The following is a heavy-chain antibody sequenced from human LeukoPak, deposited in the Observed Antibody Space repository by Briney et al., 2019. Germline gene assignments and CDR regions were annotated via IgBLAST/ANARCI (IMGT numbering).Heavy chain of an antibody. CDR3: SRPPLGYCTGGSCSFDP. V-gene: IGHV3-7*01. Sequence: GGSLRLSCATSGFTFSNYWMNWVRQAPGKGLEWVATIKQDGSQTHYVDSVKGRFTISRDNAKNSLYLQMSNLRGEDTAVYYYSRPPLGYCTGGSCSFDPWGQGTLVTVSS. CDR2: IKQDGSQT. J-gene: IGHJ5*02. CDR1: GFTFSNYW. D-gene: IGHD2-15*01.